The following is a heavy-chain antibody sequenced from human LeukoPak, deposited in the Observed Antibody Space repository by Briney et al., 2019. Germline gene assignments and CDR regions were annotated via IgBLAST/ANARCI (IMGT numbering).Heavy chain of an antibody. J-gene: IGHJ4*02. V-gene: IGHV3-66*01. CDR2: ISSGGRT. CDR3: ARDSSSGWFDY. CDR1: GFTVSNNN. Sequence: GGSLRLSCAASGFTVSNNNMNWVRQAPGKGLEWVSVISSGGRTYYADSVKGRFTISRDNSKNTLYLQMNSLRAEDTALYYCARDSSSGWFDYWGQGTLVTVSS. D-gene: IGHD6-19*01.